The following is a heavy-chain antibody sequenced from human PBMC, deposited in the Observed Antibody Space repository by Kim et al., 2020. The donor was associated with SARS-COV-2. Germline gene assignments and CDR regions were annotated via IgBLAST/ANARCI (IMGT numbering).Heavy chain of an antibody. J-gene: IGHJ5*02. V-gene: IGHV4-34*01. CDR3: ARGVRGEGYNSP. D-gene: IGHD1-1*01. CDR2: INYSGST. Sequence: SETLSLTCAVYGGSFNDFYWNWIRQSPGKGLEWIGEINYSGSTNYNPSLKSRLTISVDTPRNQSSLKLRSVTAADMAVYYCARGVRGEGYNSPWGQGTLVTVSS. CDR1: GGSFNDFY.